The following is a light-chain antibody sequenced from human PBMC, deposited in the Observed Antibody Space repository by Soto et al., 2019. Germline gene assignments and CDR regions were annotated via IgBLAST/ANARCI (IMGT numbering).Light chain of an antibody. CDR2: GAS. CDR1: QSVSSN. CDR3: QQYNNWPFT. J-gene: IGKJ3*01. V-gene: IGKV3-15*01. Sequence: EIVMTQSPATLSVSPGERATLSCRASQSVSSNLAWYQQKPGQAPRLLIYGASTRDTGIPAMFSGSGSGTDFTLTISCLQSADFVVNYCQQYNNWPFTFGPETQMDIK.